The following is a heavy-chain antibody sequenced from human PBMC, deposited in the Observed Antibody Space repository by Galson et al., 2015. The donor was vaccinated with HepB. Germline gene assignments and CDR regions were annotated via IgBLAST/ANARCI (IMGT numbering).Heavy chain of an antibody. CDR2: ISGSGGST. Sequence: SLRLSCAASGFTFSSYAMSWVRQAPGKGLEWVSAISGSGGSTYYADSVKGRFTISRDNSKNTLYLQMNSLRAEDTAVYYCASKPLGIAAPTGFDPWGQGTLVTVSS. D-gene: IGHD6-6*01. CDR1: GFTFSSYA. J-gene: IGHJ5*02. V-gene: IGHV3-23*01. CDR3: ASKPLGIAAPTGFDP.